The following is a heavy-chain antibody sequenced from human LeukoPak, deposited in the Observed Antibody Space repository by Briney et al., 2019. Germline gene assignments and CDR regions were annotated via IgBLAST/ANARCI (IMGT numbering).Heavy chain of an antibody. D-gene: IGHD6-19*01. CDR1: GFTFSSFA. J-gene: IGHJ4*02. CDR2: FSDNSGTT. CDR3: AKVYSTGWSYFDY. V-gene: IGHV3-23*01. Sequence: PGASLRLSCAASGFTFSSFAMSWVRQAPGKGLEWVSGFSDNSGTTYYAVSVKGRFTISRDNSKNTVYLQMNSLRAEDTAIYYCAKVYSTGWSYFDYWGQGTLVTVSS.